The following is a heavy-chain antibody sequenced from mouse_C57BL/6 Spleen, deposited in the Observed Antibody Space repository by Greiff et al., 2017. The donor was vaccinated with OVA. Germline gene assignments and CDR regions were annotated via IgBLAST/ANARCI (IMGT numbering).Heavy chain of an antibody. CDR2: IDPDYGAT. Sequence: VQLQQSGAELVKPGASVKMSCTASGFYFNDYNMHWVKQSTGQSLEWIGVIDPDYGATRYTQKFKGKATLTVDQSSSTAYMQLNSPTSEDSAVYSPTRDGSSSDGYFDDWGTGTTVTVSS. V-gene: IGHV1-39*01. CDR3: TRDGSSSDGYFDD. D-gene: IGHD1-1*01. CDR1: GFYFNDYN. J-gene: IGHJ1*03.